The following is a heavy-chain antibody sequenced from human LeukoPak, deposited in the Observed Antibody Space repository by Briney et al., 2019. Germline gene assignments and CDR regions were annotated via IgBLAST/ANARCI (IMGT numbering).Heavy chain of an antibody. J-gene: IGHJ4*02. CDR1: GVSISSYY. Sequence: PSETLSLTCSVSGVSISSYYWSWLRQPPGMGLEWIGVMHDSGTTFYNPSLKSRVTMSVDTSKMQFSLQLRSVTAADTAIYYCATYKRISGWYVSDYWGQGTLVTVSS. CDR3: ATYKRISGWYVSDY. CDR2: MHDSGTT. D-gene: IGHD6-19*01. V-gene: IGHV4-59*01.